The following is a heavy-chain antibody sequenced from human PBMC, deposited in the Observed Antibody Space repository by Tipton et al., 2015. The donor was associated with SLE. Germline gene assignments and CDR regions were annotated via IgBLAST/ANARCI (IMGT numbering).Heavy chain of an antibody. V-gene: IGHV4-61*08. Sequence: TLSLTCTVSGGSISSGGYHWSWIRQHPGKGLEWIGYIYYSGSTNYSGSTNYNPSLKSRVTISLDTSKNQFSLKLSSVTAADTAVYYCARGGVLGFHPSAFDIWGQGTMVTVSS. CDR2: IYYSGSTNYSGST. CDR1: GGSISSGGYH. CDR3: ARGGVLGFHPSAFDI. J-gene: IGHJ3*02. D-gene: IGHD3-10*01.